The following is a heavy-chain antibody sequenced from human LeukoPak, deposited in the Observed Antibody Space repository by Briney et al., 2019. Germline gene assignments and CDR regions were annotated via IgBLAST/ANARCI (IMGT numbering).Heavy chain of an antibody. D-gene: IGHD3-22*01. V-gene: IGHV3-9*01. CDR1: GFTFDDYA. CDR2: IRWNSGSI. CDR3: AKYTDSSGYYYGAYDY. Sequence: GRSLRLSCAASGFTFDDYAMHWVRHAPGKGLEWVSGIRWNSGSIVYADSVKGRFTISRDNAKNSLYLQMNSLRAEDTALYYCAKYTDSSGYYYGAYDYWGQGTLVTVSS. J-gene: IGHJ4*02.